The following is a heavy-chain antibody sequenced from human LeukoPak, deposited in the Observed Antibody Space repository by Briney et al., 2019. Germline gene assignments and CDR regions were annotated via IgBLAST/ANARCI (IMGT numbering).Heavy chain of an antibody. CDR2: IIPIFGTA. Sequence: SVKVSCKASGGTFSSYAISWVRQAPGQGLEWMGGIIPIFGTANYAQKFQGRVTITTDESTSTAYMELSSLRSEDTAVYYCARGPPQGILTGYYGYWGQGTLVTVSS. J-gene: IGHJ4*02. V-gene: IGHV1-69*05. CDR1: GGTFSSYA. D-gene: IGHD3-9*01. CDR3: ARGPPQGILTGYYGY.